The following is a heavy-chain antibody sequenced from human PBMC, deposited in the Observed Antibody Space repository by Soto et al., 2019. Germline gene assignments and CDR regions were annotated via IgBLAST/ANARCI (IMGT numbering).Heavy chain of an antibody. Sequence: SETLSLPCTVSGGSISNYYWSWIRQPPGKGLEWIAYIYYSGSTNYNPSLQSRVTISLDTSKNQFSLKLTSVTAADTAIYYCARARVAGTFNYLDPWGQGTMVPV. CDR2: IYYSGST. D-gene: IGHD6-19*01. J-gene: IGHJ5*02. CDR3: ARARVAGTFNYLDP. V-gene: IGHV4-59*01. CDR1: GGSISNYY.